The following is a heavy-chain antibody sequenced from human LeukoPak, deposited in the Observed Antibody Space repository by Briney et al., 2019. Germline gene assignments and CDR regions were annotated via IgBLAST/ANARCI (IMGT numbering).Heavy chain of an antibody. V-gene: IGHV3-74*01. D-gene: IGHD2-8*02. J-gene: IGHJ3*02. Sequence: GGSLRLSCAASGFSFSAYWMHWVRQAPGKGLVWVSRIKSDGSSTAYADSVKGRFTISRDNAENTLYLQMNSLRAEDTAVYYCVRAGTGLAFDIWGQGTMVTVSS. CDR3: VRAGTGLAFDI. CDR2: IKSDGSST. CDR1: GFSFSAYW.